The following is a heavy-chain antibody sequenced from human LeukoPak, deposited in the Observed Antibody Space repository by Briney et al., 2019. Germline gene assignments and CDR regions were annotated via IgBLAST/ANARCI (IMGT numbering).Heavy chain of an antibody. J-gene: IGHJ4*02. CDR3: ARDSRLGITMIVVVTDNYFDY. Sequence: ASVKVSCKVSGYTLTELSMHWVRQAPGKGLEWMGGFDPEDGETIYAQKFQGRVTMTEDTSTDTAYMELRSLRSDDTAVYYCARDSRLGITMIVVVTDNYFDYWGQGTLVTVSS. D-gene: IGHD3-22*01. V-gene: IGHV1-24*01. CDR1: GYTLTELS. CDR2: FDPEDGET.